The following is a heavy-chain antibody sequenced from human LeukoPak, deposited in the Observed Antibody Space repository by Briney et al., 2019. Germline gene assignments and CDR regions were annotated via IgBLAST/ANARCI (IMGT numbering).Heavy chain of an antibody. Sequence: GSLRLSCAASGFTFSSYAMHWVRQAPGKGLEWVAVISYDGSNKYYADSVKGRFTISRDNSKNTLYLQMNSLRAEDTAVYYCARPGPAQYYYDSSGYYELDYWGQGTLVTVSS. D-gene: IGHD3-22*01. V-gene: IGHV3-30-3*01. J-gene: IGHJ4*02. CDR3: ARPGPAQYYYDSSGYYELDY. CDR1: GFTFSSYA. CDR2: ISYDGSNK.